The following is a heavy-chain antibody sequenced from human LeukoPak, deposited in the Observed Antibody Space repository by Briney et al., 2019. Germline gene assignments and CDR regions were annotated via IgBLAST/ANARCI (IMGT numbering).Heavy chain of an antibody. V-gene: IGHV4-39*07. CDR3: ARTSSTSPGGGYYFDY. CDR2: INHSGST. D-gene: IGHD2-2*01. J-gene: IGHJ4*02. CDR1: GGSISSGGYY. Sequence: SETLSLTCTVSGGSISSGGYYWSWIRQPPGKGLEWIGEINHSGSTNYNPSLKSRVTISVDTSKNQFSLKLSSVTAADTAVYYCARTSSTSPGGGYYFDYWGQGTLVTVSS.